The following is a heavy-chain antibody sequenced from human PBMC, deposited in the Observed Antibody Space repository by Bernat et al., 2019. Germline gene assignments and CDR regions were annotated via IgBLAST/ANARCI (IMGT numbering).Heavy chain of an antibody. Sequence: EIQLVESGGGLIQPGGSLRLSCAASGFSVSSNYMSWVRQAPGKGLEWVSVIYSGGNTYYADSAKGRFTISRDNSKNTLYLQMNSLRAEDTAVYYCAKERGGILSYFDYWGQGTLVTVSS. CDR1: GFSVSSNY. J-gene: IGHJ4*02. D-gene: IGHD2-15*01. V-gene: IGHV3-66*03. CDR2: IYSGGNT. CDR3: AKERGGILSYFDY.